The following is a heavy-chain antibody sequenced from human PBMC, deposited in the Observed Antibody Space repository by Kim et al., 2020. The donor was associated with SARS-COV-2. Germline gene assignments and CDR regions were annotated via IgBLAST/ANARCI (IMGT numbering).Heavy chain of an antibody. V-gene: IGHV3-33*01. J-gene: IGHJ6*04. D-gene: IGHD3-9*01. CDR2: IWYDGSNK. Sequence: GGSLRLSCAASGFTFSSYGMHWVRQAPGKGLEWVAVIWYDGSNKYYADSVKGRFTISRDNSKNTLYLQMNSLRAEDTAVYYCARDLKYYDILTGYYPPQGVYYYYGMHIWGRGTRVTVSS. CDR1: GFTFSSYG. CDR3: ARDLKYYDILTGYYPPQGVYYYYGMHI.